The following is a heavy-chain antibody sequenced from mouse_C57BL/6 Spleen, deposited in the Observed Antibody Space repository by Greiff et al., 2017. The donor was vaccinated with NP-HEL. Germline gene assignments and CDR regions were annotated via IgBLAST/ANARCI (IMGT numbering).Heavy chain of an antibody. CDR1: GYTFTSYT. CDR2: INPSSGYT. Sequence: VQLQQSGAELARPGASVKMSCKASGYTFTSYTMHWVKQRPGQGLEWIGYINPSSGYTKYNQKFKDKATLTADKSSSTAYMQLSSLTSEDSAVYYCARMAYYSNYEDYAMDYWGQGTSVTVSS. CDR3: ARMAYYSNYEDYAMDY. J-gene: IGHJ4*01. V-gene: IGHV1-4*01. D-gene: IGHD2-5*01.